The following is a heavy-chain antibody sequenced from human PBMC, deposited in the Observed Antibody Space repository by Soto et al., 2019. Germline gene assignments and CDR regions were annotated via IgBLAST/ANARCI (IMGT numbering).Heavy chain of an antibody. V-gene: IGHV1-46*01. D-gene: IGHD6-13*01. CDR1: GYTFTSYY. Sequence: ASVKVSCKASGYTFTSYYMHWVRQDPGQGLEWMGIINPSGGSTSYAQKFQGRVTMTRDTSTSTVYMELSSLRSEDTAVYYCARDLRIAAAPARFDPWGQGTLVTVSS. CDR2: INPSGGST. J-gene: IGHJ5*02. CDR3: ARDLRIAAAPARFDP.